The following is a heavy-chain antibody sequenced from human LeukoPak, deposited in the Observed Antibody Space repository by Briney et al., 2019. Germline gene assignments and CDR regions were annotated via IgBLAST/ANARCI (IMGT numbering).Heavy chain of an antibody. J-gene: IGHJ4*02. Sequence: GGSLRLSCAASGFTFSSHAMSWVRQAPGKGLEWVSAISCGDTFYADSVKGQFTISRDNYKNTLYLQVNSLRAEDTAFFFRQKPAYDILTGYYSFDYWGQGTLVTVSS. D-gene: IGHD3-9*01. CDR1: GFTFSSHA. CDR3: QKPAYDILTGYYSFDY. V-gene: IGHV3-23*01. CDR2: ISCGDT.